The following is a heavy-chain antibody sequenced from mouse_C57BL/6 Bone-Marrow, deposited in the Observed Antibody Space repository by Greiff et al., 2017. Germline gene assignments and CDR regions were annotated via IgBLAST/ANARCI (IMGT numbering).Heavy chain of an antibody. CDR2: ISSSGRT. J-gene: IGHJ3*01. CDR1: GDSITSGY. CDR3: ARESYGKSFAY. Sequence: EVMLVESGPSLVKPSQTLSLTCSVTGDSITSGYWNWIRKFPGNKLEYMGYISSSGRTYYNPSLKSRISITRDTSKNQYYLQLNSVTTEDTATYYCARESYGKSFAYWGQGTLVTVSA. D-gene: IGHD2-1*01. V-gene: IGHV3-8*02.